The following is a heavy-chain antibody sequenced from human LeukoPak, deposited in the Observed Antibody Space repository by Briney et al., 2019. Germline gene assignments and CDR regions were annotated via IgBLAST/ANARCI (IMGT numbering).Heavy chain of an antibody. J-gene: IGHJ5*02. CDR2: INPNKGDT. Sequence: ASVKISCKTSGYTFTGNFMHWVRQAPGQGPEWMGWINPNKGDTNYAQKCQGMVTMTRVTSITTAYMELSSLRSDDTAVYYCAREGPRREFGKLIVGFRGWLDPWGQGTLVTVSS. CDR1: GYTFTGNF. CDR3: AREGPRREFGKLIVGFRGWLDP. V-gene: IGHV1-2*02. D-gene: IGHD3-16*02.